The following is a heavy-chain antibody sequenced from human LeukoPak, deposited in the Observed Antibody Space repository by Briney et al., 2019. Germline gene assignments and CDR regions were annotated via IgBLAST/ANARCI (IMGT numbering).Heavy chain of an antibody. CDR1: GFTFSSYS. J-gene: IGHJ3*02. Sequence: GGSLRLSCAASGFTFSSYSMNWVRQAPGKGLEWVSSISSSSSYIYYADSVKGRFTISRDNAKNSLYLQMNSLRAEDTAVYYCARDARGYGGKAGAFDIWGQGTMVTVSS. CDR3: ARDARGYGGKAGAFDI. D-gene: IGHD5-18*01. V-gene: IGHV3-21*01. CDR2: ISSSSSYI.